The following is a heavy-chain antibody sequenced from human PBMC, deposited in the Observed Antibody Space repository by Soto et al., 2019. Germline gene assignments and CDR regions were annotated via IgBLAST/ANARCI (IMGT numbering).Heavy chain of an antibody. J-gene: IGHJ3*02. CDR3: ASKIAASGRAFDI. Sequence: ASVKVSCKASGYTFTSYDINWVRQATGQGLEWMGWMNPNSGNTGYAQKFQGRVTMTRNTSISTAYMELSSLRSEDTAVYYCASKIAASGRAFDIWGQGTMVTVSS. V-gene: IGHV1-8*01. D-gene: IGHD6-6*01. CDR1: GYTFTSYD. CDR2: MNPNSGNT.